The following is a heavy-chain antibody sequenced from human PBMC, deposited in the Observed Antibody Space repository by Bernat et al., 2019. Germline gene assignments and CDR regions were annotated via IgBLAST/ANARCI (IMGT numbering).Heavy chain of an antibody. V-gene: IGHV3-7*03. CDR2: INQDGSEK. J-gene: IGHJ4*02. Sequence: EVQLVESGGGLVQPGGSLRLSCAASGFTFSVSWMSWVRQAPGKGLEWVANINQDGSEKYYVDSVRSRFTISRDNAKNSLSLQMDSLRADDTAVYYCARAPRAGDVDYWGQGTLVTVSS. CDR3: ARAPRAGDVDY. CDR1: GFTFSVSW. D-gene: IGHD7-27*01.